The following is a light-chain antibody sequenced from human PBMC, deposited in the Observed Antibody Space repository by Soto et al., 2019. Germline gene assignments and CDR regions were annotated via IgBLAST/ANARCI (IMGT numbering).Light chain of an antibody. V-gene: IGKV1-5*03. Sequence: DIQMTQSPSTLSASAGDRVTITCRASQSISPYLAWYQQKPGKAPKLLIYMASSLQSGVQSRFSGSGSGTAFTLTISSLQPDDFATYYCQQYNSYPWTFGQGTQVDIK. CDR3: QQYNSYPWT. CDR2: MAS. CDR1: QSISPY. J-gene: IGKJ1*01.